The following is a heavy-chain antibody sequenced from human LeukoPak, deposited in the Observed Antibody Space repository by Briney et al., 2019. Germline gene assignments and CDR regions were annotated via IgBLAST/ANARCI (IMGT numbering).Heavy chain of an antibody. D-gene: IGHD6-13*01. J-gene: IGHJ4*02. CDR2: INPSGGST. V-gene: IGHV1-46*01. Sequence: ASVKVSCKASGYTFTSYYIHWVRQAPGQGLEWMGIINPSGGSTTYAQKFQGRVTMTRDTSTSTVYMELSSLRFEDTAVYYCWIAAAGRNLDYWGQGTLVTVSS. CDR3: WIAAAGRNLDY. CDR1: GYTFTSYY.